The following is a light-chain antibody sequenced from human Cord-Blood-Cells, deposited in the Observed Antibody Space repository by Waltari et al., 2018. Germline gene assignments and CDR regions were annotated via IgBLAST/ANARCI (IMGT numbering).Light chain of an antibody. CDR1: HSISSW. CDR3: QQYNSYST. V-gene: IGKV1-5*03. CDR2: KES. Sequence: DIQMTQSPSPPSASVGVKVTITCRASHSISSWLAWYQKKPGKAPKLLIYKESSLESGVPSRFSGSGSGTEFTLTISSLQPDDFATYYCQQYNSYSTFGQGTKVEIK. J-gene: IGKJ1*01.